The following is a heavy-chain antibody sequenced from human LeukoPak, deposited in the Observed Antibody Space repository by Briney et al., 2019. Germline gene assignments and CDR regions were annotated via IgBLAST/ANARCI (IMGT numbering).Heavy chain of an antibody. CDR1: GGSISSSSYY. J-gene: IGHJ5*02. CDR3: ARDFSWYGGWFDP. CDR2: IYYSGST. D-gene: IGHD6-13*01. Sequence: SETLSLTCTVSGGSISSSSYYWGWIRQPPGKGLEWIGSIYYSGSTYYNPSLESRVTISVDTSKNQFSLKLSSVTAADTAVYYCARDFSWYGGWFDPWGQGTLVTVSS. V-gene: IGHV4-39*07.